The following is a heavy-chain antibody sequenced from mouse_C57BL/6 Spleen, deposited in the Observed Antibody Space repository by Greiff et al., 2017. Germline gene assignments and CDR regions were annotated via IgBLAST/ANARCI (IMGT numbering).Heavy chain of an antibody. CDR2: INPYNGGT. CDR3: AGGSSSFAY. D-gene: IGHD1-1*01. J-gene: IGHJ3*01. V-gene: IGHV1-19*01. Sequence: EVQVVESGPVLVKPGASVKMSCKASGYTFTDYYMNWVKQSQGKSLEWIGVINPYNGGTSYKQKFKGKATLTVDKSSSTAYMELNSLTSEDSSVYDCAGGSSSFAYWGQGTLVTVSA. CDR1: GYTFTDYY.